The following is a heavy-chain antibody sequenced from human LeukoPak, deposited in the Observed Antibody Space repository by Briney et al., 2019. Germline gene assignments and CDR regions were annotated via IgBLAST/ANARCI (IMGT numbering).Heavy chain of an antibody. J-gene: IGHJ6*02. CDR3: AKDLYPYSSGWYGLGYYYYGMDV. V-gene: IGHV3-23*01. CDR2: ISGSGGST. D-gene: IGHD6-19*01. Sequence: GGSLRLSCAASGFTFSSYAMIWVRQAPGKGLEWVSAISGSGGSTYYADSVKGRFTISRDNSKNTLYLQMNSLRAEDTAVYYCAKDLYPYSSGWYGLGYYYYGMDVWGQGTTVTVSS. CDR1: GFTFSSYA.